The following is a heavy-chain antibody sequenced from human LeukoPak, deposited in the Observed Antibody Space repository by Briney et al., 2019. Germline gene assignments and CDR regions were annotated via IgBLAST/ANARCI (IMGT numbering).Heavy chain of an antibody. V-gene: IGHV3-33*01. CDR3: ARDYYGDYYFDY. D-gene: IGHD4-17*01. CDR2: IWYDGSNK. Sequence: GGSLRLSCAASGFTFSSYGMHWVRQAPGKGLEGVAVIWYDGSNKYYADSVKGRFTISRDNSKNTLYLQMNSLRAEDTAVYYCARDYYGDYYFDYWGRGTLVTVSS. CDR1: GFTFSSYG. J-gene: IGHJ4*02.